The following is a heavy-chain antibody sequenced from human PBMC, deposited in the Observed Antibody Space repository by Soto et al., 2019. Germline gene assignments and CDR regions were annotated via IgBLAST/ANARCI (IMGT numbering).Heavy chain of an antibody. J-gene: IGHJ4*02. Sequence: QVQLVQSGTEVKKPGSSVKVSCKASGDTFSFYTINWVRQAPGLGLEWVGRINPIVSMSNYAQKFQGRVSMTADKSTSTAYMELRSLRSDDTAMYFCAASYGSGYRAFDYWGQGAQVIVSS. CDR3: AASYGSGYRAFDY. D-gene: IGHD3-10*01. CDR2: INPIVSMS. V-gene: IGHV1-69*02. CDR1: GDTFSFYT.